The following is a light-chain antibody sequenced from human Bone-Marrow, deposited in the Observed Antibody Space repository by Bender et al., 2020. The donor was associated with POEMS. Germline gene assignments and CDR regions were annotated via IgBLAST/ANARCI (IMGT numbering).Light chain of an antibody. CDR1: SSDVGSYNL. Sequence: QSALTQPASVSGSPGQSITISCTGTSSDVGSYNLVSWYQQHPGKAPQLMIYEGSKRPSGVSNRFSGSKSGNTASLTISGLQADDEADYYCCSYAGTNTWVFGGGTKLTVL. CDR2: EGS. CDR3: CSYAGTNTWV. V-gene: IGLV2-23*01. J-gene: IGLJ3*02.